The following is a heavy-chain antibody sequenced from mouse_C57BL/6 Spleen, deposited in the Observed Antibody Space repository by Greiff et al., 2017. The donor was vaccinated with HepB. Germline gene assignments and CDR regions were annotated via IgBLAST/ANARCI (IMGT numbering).Heavy chain of an antibody. J-gene: IGHJ1*03. V-gene: IGHV1-82*01. CDR2: IYPGDGDT. D-gene: IGHD2-4*01. Sequence: VQLVESGPELVKPGASVKISCKASGYAFSSSWMNWVKQRPGKGLEWIGRIYPGDGDTNYNGKFKGKATLTADKSSSTAYMQLSSLTSEDSAVYFCARRGDYDYDWYFDVWGTGTTVTVSS. CDR1: GYAFSSSW. CDR3: ARRGDYDYDWYFDV.